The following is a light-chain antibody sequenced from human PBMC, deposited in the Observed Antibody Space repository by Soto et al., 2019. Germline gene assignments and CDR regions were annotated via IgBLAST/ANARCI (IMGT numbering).Light chain of an antibody. CDR2: GAS. V-gene: IGKV3-20*01. Sequence: EIELTQSPGTLYSSPGERATLSCRASQSVRNSYLAWYQQKPGRAPRLLIYGASSRATDIPARFSGSGSGTDFTLTISRLEPVDSAMYYCQQYGSTPTSFGQGTKV. CDR3: QQYGSTPTS. J-gene: IGKJ1*01. CDR1: QSVRNSY.